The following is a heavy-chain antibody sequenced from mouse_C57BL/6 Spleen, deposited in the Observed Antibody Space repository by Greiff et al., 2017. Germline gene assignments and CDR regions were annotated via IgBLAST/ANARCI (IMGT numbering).Heavy chain of an antibody. Sequence: EVKLEESGGGLVQPGGSMKLSCVASGFTFSNYWMNWVRQSPEKGLEWVAQIRLKSDNYATHYAESVKGRFTISRDDSKSSVYLQMNNLRAEDTGIYYCQLTGTSWFAYWSQGTLVTVSA. J-gene: IGHJ3*01. D-gene: IGHD4-1*01. V-gene: IGHV6-3*01. CDR3: QLTGTSWFAY. CDR1: GFTFSNYW. CDR2: IRLKSDNYAT.